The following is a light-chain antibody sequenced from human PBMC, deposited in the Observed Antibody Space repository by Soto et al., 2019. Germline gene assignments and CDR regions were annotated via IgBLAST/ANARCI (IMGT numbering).Light chain of an antibody. V-gene: IGKV1-39*01. Sequence: DIQMTQSPSSLSASVGDRVTITCRASQSISNYLNWYQQKPGKAPKLLIYAASSLQSGVPSRFSGSGSGTDFTLTISSLQPEDFATYYCQQSYSIPRMFGQGTKVDI. J-gene: IGKJ1*01. CDR1: QSISNY. CDR2: AAS. CDR3: QQSYSIPRM.